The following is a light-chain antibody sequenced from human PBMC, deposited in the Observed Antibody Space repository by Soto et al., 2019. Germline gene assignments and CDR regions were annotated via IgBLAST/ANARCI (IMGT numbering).Light chain of an antibody. Sequence: DIQMTQSPSTLSAPVVDRVTITCRASQSITTWLAWYQQKPGKAPKLLIYDASSLESGVPSRFSGSGSGTEFTLTISSLQPEDIATYYCQQYDNLPLTVGGGT. CDR3: QQYDNLPLT. J-gene: IGKJ4*01. V-gene: IGKV1-5*01. CDR1: QSITTW. CDR2: DAS.